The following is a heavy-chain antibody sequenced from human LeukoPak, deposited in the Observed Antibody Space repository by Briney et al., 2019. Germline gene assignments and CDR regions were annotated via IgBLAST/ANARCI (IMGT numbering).Heavy chain of an antibody. Sequence: SETLSLTCAVYGGSFSGYYWSWIRQPPGKGLEWIGEINHSGSTNYNPSPKSRATISLDTSKSRFSLKQSSVTAADTAVYYCARGSSSGYYWYFDLWGRGTLVTVSS. CDR3: ARGSSSGYYWYFDL. J-gene: IGHJ2*01. V-gene: IGHV4-34*01. D-gene: IGHD6-19*01. CDR2: INHSGST. CDR1: GGSFSGYY.